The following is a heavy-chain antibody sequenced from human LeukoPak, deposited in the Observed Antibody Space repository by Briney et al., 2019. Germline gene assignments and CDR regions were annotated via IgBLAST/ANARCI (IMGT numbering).Heavy chain of an antibody. Sequence: GGSLRLSCGVSGLSVTNNYTSGVRQAPGKGLEWVSVIYSGGSTFYADSVKGRFTISRDNSQNTLYLQMNSLRAEDTAVYYCASNSYSPEYFQHWGQGTLVTVSS. D-gene: IGHD2-15*01. CDR2: IYSGGST. CDR3: ASNSYSPEYFQH. CDR1: GLSVTNNY. V-gene: IGHV3-66*01. J-gene: IGHJ1*01.